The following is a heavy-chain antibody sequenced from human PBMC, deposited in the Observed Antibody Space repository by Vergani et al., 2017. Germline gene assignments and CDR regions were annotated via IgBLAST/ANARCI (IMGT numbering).Heavy chain of an antibody. Sequence: EQLVESGGGVVQPGGSLRLSCAASGFTFRNYAMTWVRQAPGKGLEWVSIISDNGGTTYYADSVKGRFTISRDNSKDTLYLQMNSLQTEDTALYYCVRVKGSNWNDHLYDIWGQGTLVTVSS. V-gene: IGHV3-23*04. CDR2: ISDNGGTT. J-gene: IGHJ3*02. D-gene: IGHD1-1*01. CDR1: GFTFRNYA. CDR3: VRVKGSNWNDHLYDI.